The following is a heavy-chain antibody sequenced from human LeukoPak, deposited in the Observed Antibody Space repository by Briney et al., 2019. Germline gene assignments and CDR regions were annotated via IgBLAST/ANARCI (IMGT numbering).Heavy chain of an antibody. CDR1: GFTLSSYA. Sequence: GGSLRLSCAASGFTLSSYAMHWVRQAPGKGLEWVAVISYDGSNKYYADSVKGRFTISRDNSKNTLYLQMNNLRAEDTAVYYCARVNGYYGSGSLDYWGQGTLVTVSS. CDR3: ARVNGYYGSGSLDY. D-gene: IGHD3-10*01. J-gene: IGHJ4*02. CDR2: ISYDGSNK. V-gene: IGHV3-30*04.